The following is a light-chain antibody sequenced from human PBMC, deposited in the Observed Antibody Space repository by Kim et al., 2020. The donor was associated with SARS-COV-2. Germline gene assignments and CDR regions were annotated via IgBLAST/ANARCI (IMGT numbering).Light chain of an antibody. Sequence: SYELTQPPSVSVSPGQTATITCSGDNLGNKYVCWYQQKPGQPPVLVMYQNIKRPSGIPERFSGSNSGTTATLTISGTQALDEADYYCQAWDSRNYVFGT. CDR1: NLGNKY. J-gene: IGLJ1*01. CDR3: QAWDSRNYV. V-gene: IGLV3-1*01. CDR2: QNI.